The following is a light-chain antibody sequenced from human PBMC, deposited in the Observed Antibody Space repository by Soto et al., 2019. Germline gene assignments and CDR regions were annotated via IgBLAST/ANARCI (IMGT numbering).Light chain of an antibody. V-gene: IGKV3-11*01. CDR2: YTS. CDR1: QYVGTR. CDR3: HQRQSWPRT. Sequence: EILFPQSPATLSSSPGETATLSCRASQYVGTRLAWYQHRPGQAPRLLIYYTSNKDTGIPARFSGSGSGTDFTLTINRLAPEDFEIYYCHQRQSWPRTFGQGTKVDIK. J-gene: IGKJ1*01.